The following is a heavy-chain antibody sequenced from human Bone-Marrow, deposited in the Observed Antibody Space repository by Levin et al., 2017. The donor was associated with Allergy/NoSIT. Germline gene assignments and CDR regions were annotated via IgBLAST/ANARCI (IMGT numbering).Heavy chain of an antibody. CDR1: GDTLSDLS. Sequence: GESLKISCKVSGDTLSDLSMHWVRQVPGKGLEWLGGYDAEDGETVYAQKFQGRITLTEDTSTDTAYMELRNLRSKDTAVYFCASVEYSGNFFQAFDMWGQGTLVTVSS. CDR2: YDAEDGET. CDR3: ASVEYSGNFFQAFDM. V-gene: IGHV1-24*01. J-gene: IGHJ3*02. D-gene: IGHD5-18*01.